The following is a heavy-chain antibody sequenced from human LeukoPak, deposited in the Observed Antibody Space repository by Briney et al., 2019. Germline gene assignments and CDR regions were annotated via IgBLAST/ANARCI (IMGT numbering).Heavy chain of an antibody. CDR2: VYYRGDT. CDR3: ARWRTDWGSDY. CDR1: DGSISGYY. V-gene: IGHV4-59*01. J-gene: IGHJ4*02. D-gene: IGHD7-27*01. Sequence: SETLSLTCTVSDGSISGYYWSWIRQPPGKGLEFIGSVYYRGDTNYNPSLQSRATVSLDTSKSQFSLKLSSVTAADTAVYFCARWRTDWGSDYWGQGALATVSS.